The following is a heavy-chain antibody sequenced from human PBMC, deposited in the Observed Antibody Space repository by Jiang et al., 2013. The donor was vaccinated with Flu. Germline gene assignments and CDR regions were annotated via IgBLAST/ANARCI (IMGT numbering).Heavy chain of an antibody. V-gene: IGHV4-31*03. D-gene: IGHD3-10*01. J-gene: IGHJ6*02. CDR3: ARDKLLWFGEQPAWGYYYYYGMDV. CDR1: GGSISSGGYY. CDR2: IYYSGST. Sequence: GSGLVKPSQTLSLTCTVSGGSISSGGYYWSWIRQHPGKGLEWIGYIYYSGSTYYNPSLKSRVTISVDTSKNQFSLKLSSVTAADTAVYYCARDKLLWFGEQPAWGYYYYYGMDVWGQGTTVTV.